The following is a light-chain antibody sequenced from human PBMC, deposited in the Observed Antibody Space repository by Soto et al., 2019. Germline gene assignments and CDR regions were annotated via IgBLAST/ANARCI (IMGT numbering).Light chain of an antibody. J-gene: IGKJ1*01. CDR3: HQHSNWPQT. CDR1: QSVSSY. CDR2: DAS. Sequence: EIVLTQSPATLSSSPGERATLSCRASQSVSSYLAWYQQKPGQAPRLLIYDASNRATGIPARFSGSGSGTDFTLTISSLEPEDFEVYYCHQHSNWPQTFGQGTKVEIK. V-gene: IGKV3-11*01.